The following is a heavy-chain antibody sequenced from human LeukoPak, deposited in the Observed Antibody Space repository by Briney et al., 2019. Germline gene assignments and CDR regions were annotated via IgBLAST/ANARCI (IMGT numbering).Heavy chain of an antibody. Sequence: GGSLRLSCVASGFTFTSYAMSWIRQAPGKGLENVSYIRGSGGTTHYADSVKGRFTISRDNSKNTLYLQMNSLRAEDTAVYYCAKDLGSSQDFDYWGQGTLVTVSS. D-gene: IGHD1-26*01. CDR2: IRGSGGTT. J-gene: IGHJ4*02. V-gene: IGHV3-23*01. CDR3: AKDLGSSQDFDY. CDR1: GFTFTSYA.